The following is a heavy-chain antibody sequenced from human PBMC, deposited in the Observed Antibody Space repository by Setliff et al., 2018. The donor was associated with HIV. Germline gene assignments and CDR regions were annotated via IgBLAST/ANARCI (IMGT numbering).Heavy chain of an antibody. CDR3: ARGSRGYSYAYYYYYMDV. CDR2: IYYSGST. V-gene: IGHV4-59*01. CDR1: GGSISSYY. J-gene: IGHJ6*03. Sequence: SETLFLTCTVSGGSISSYYWSWIRQPPGKGLEWIGYIYYSGSTNYNPSLKSRVTISVDTSKNQFSLKLSSVTAADTAVYYCARGSRGYSYAYYYYYMDVWGKGTTVTVSS. D-gene: IGHD5-18*01.